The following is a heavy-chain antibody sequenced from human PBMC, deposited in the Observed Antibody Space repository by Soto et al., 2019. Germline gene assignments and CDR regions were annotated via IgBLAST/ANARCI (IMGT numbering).Heavy chain of an antibody. CDR2: IKRDGSEK. V-gene: IGHV3-7*01. J-gene: IGHJ6*02. CDR3: ARDPYYYDSHYYYGMDV. D-gene: IGHD3-22*01. Sequence: EVQLVESGGGLVKPGGSLRLSCAASGFTFSSYSMNWVRQAPGKGLQWVASIKRDGSEKYYVDSVKGRFTISRDNVKNSLSLQMNSLRAEDTAVYYCARDPYYYDSHYYYGMDVWGQGTTVTVSS. CDR1: GFTFSSYS.